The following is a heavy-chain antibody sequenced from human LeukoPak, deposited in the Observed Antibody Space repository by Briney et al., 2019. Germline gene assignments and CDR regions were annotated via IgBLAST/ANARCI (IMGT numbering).Heavy chain of an antibody. CDR3: ASRGGYEPFDY. CDR2: ISYDGSNK. V-gene: IGHV3-30*03. CDR1: GFTFSSYG. D-gene: IGHD3-16*01. J-gene: IGHJ4*02. Sequence: GGSLRLSCAASGFTFSSYGMHWVRQAPGKGLEWVAVISYDGSNKYYADSVKGRFTISRDNSKNTLYLQMNSLRAEDTAVYYCASRGGYEPFDYWGQGTLVTVSS.